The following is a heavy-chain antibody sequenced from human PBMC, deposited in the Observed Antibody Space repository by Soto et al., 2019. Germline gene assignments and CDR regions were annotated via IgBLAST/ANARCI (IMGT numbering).Heavy chain of an antibody. CDR1: GDAIYIGGYY. CDR3: ARLVYDTRLNYMYFDF. V-gene: IGHV4-31*03. J-gene: IGHJ4*02. D-gene: IGHD3-10*01. CDR2: IYHTGKT. Sequence: PSETLSLTCTVSGDAIYIGGYYWTWIRQHPGKGLEWIGYIYHTGKTYYNPSFERRVAISVDTSKNQFSLKLTSVTAADTAIYFCARLVYDTRLNYMYFDFWGQGALVTVSS.